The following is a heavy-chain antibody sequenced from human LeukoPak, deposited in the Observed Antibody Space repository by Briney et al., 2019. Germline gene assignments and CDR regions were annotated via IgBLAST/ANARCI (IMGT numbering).Heavy chain of an antibody. CDR1: GDSVSSNSAA. CDR3: ARGPGVLLWFGELGGNWFDP. Sequence: SQTLSLTCAISGDSVSSNSAAWNWIRQSPSRGLEWLGRTYYRSKWYNDYAVSVKSRITINPDTSKNQFSLKLSSVTAADTAVYYCARGPGVLLWFGELGGNWFDPWGQGTLVTVSS. CDR2: TYYRSKWYN. J-gene: IGHJ5*02. D-gene: IGHD3-10*01. V-gene: IGHV6-1*01.